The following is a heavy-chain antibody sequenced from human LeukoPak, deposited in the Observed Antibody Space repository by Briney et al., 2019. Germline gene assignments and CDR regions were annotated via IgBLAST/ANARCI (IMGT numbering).Heavy chain of an antibody. CDR3: TTGTWIQLWLADY. CDR1: GYTFSNAW. J-gene: IGHJ4*02. Sequence: PGGSLRLSCAASGYTFSNAWMSWVRQAPGKGLEWVGHINPSSDGGTTDYAAPVKGRFSISRDDSKNMLHLQMNRLKTEDTAVYYCTTGTWIQLWLADYWGQGTLVTVSS. CDR2: INPSSDGGTT. D-gene: IGHD5-18*01. V-gene: IGHV3-15*01.